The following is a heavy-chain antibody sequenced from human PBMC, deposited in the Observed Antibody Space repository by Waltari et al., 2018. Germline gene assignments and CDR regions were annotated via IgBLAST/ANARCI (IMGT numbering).Heavy chain of an antibody. D-gene: IGHD6-19*01. CDR3: ARRAAVAGPNDY. CDR2: IDPSDSYT. Sequence: DVQLVQSVAEAKTPGEYLRVSCKGLGYSCTTYLISWVRQIPGKGLEWMGRIDPSDSYTNYSPSFQGHVTISADKSISTAYLQWSSLKASDTAMYYCARRAAVAGPNDYWGQGTLVTVSS. V-gene: IGHV5-10-1*03. J-gene: IGHJ4*02. CDR1: GYSCTTYL.